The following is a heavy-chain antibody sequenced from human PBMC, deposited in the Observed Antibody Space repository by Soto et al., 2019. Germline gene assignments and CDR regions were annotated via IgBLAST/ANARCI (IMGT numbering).Heavy chain of an antibody. CDR3: AKGRVDGSGSFAPEVDY. Sequence: EVQLLESGGGLVQPGGSLRLSCAASGFTFGRNSMTWVRQAPGKGLEWVSTISSRGGATYYADSLKGRFTISRDNSKNTLYLRIHSLRVEDTAFYYCAKGRVDGSGSFAPEVDYWGQGTLVSVSS. CDR1: GFTFGRNS. J-gene: IGHJ4*02. CDR2: ISSRGGAT. D-gene: IGHD3-10*01. V-gene: IGHV3-23*01.